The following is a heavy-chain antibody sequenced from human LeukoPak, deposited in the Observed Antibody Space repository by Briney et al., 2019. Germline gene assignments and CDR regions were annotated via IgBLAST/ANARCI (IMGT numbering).Heavy chain of an antibody. CDR2: ISYDGSNK. V-gene: IGHV3-30*18. CDR3: AKDRASRYFDY. D-gene: IGHD2-2*01. CDR1: GFTFSSYA. Sequence: VQPGGSLRLSCAASGFTFSSYAMSWVRQAPGKGLEWVAVISYDGSNKYYADSVKGRFTISRDNSKNTLYLQMNSLRAEDTAVYYCAKDRASRYFDYWGQGTLVTVSS. J-gene: IGHJ4*02.